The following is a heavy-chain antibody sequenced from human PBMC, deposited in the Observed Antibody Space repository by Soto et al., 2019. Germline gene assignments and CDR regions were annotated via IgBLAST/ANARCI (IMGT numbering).Heavy chain of an antibody. Sequence: SETLSLTCTVSGGSISSYYWSWIRQPAGKGLEWIGRIYTSGSTNYNPSPKSRVTMSVDTSKNQFSLKLSSVTAADTAVYYCAIRLYYYDSSGYRKPYGMDVWGQGTTVTVSS. D-gene: IGHD3-22*01. CDR1: GGSISSYY. CDR3: AIRLYYYDSSGYRKPYGMDV. V-gene: IGHV4-4*07. J-gene: IGHJ6*02. CDR2: IYTSGST.